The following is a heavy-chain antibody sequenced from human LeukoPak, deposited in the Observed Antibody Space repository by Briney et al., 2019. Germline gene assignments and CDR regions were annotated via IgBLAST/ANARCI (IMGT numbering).Heavy chain of an antibody. Sequence: SVTVSCKASGVTFGSYDFTFTSYALSWVRQAPGQGLEWMGGIIPIYGRANYPQKFQGRVTITADESTRTVTMQLSSLRSEDTAVYYCAGFFYDNSNDAFDIWGQGTVVTVS. CDR3: AGFFYDNSNDAFDI. J-gene: IGHJ3*02. V-gene: IGHV1-69*13. CDR2: IIPIYGRA. CDR1: GVTFGSYDFTFTSYA. D-gene: IGHD3-22*01.